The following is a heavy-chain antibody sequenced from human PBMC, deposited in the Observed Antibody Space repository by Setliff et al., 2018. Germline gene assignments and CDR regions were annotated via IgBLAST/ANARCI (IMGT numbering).Heavy chain of an antibody. CDR1: DYTFTSYG. D-gene: IGHD2-21*01. Sequence: ASVKVSCKASDYTFTSYGFSWVRQAPGQGLGWMGWISVYNGKTKYAQKFQGRVTMTTDTSTRTAYMEVTSLRSDDTAVYYCATEKFPGDWGDYWGRGTLVTVSS. CDR3: ATEKFPGDWGDY. CDR2: ISVYNGKT. J-gene: IGHJ4*02. V-gene: IGHV1-18*01.